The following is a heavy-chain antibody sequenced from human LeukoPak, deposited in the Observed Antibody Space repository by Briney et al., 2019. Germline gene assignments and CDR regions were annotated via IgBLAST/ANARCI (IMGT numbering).Heavy chain of an antibody. D-gene: IGHD5-18*01. CDR2: IKQDGSET. CDR1: GFTFSNYW. V-gene: IGHV3-7*01. Sequence: GGSLTLSCAASGFTFSNYWINWVRQAPGKGLEWVANIKQDGSETYCVDSVKGRFTISRDNAKNSLYLQMNSLRDEDTAVYYCARGGSGYSYGKIDSWGQGILVTVSS. J-gene: IGHJ4*02. CDR3: ARGGSGYSYGKIDS.